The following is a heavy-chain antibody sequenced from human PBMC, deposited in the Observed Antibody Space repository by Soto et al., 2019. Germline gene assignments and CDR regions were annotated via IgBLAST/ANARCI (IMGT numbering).Heavy chain of an antibody. J-gene: IGHJ6*02. CDR2: ISAYNGNT. V-gene: IGHV1-18*01. Sequence: QVQLVQSGGEVKKPGASVKVSCKTSGYSFTTYGISWVRQARGQGLERRGWISAYNGNTNYAQKLHDRVTMTTDTSTSTAYMELMSLRFDDPAVYYCAREGPAPYSYYGTDVRGQGSTVTVSS. CDR3: AREGPAPYSYYGTDV. CDR1: GYSFTTYG.